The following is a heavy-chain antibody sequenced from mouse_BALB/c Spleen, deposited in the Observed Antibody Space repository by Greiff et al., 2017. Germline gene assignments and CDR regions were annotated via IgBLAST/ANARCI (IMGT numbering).Heavy chain of an antibody. V-gene: IGHV5-6-5*01. J-gene: IGHJ2*01. Sequence: EVKLMESGGGLVKPGGSLKLSCAASGFTFSSYAMSWVRQTPEKRLEWVASISSGGSTYYPDSVKGRFTISRDNARNILYLQMSSLRSEDTAMYYCARGDYGSSYDYFDYWGQGTTLTVSS. CDR1: GFTFSSYA. CDR3: ARGDYGSSYDYFDY. D-gene: IGHD1-1*01. CDR2: ISSGGST.